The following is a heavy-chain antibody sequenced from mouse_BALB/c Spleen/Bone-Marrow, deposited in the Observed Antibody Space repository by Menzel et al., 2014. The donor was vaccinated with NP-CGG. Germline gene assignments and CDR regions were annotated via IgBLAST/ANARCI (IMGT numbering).Heavy chain of an antibody. V-gene: IGHV1-80*01. J-gene: IGHJ2*01. CDR3: ARGGISVDY. CDR1: GYVFSTYW. CDR2: IYPGDGDT. Sequence: VQLKQSGAELVRPGSSVKISCKSSGYVFSTYWINWVKQRPGQGLEWIGQIYPGDGDTDFNGKFKDKATLTADESSNTAYMQLSSLTSEDSAVYFCARGGISVDYWGQGTTLTVSS.